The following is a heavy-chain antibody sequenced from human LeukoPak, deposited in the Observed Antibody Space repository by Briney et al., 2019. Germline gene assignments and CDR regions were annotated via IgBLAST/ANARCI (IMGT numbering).Heavy chain of an antibody. CDR3: AKDRDIVVVVAATFDY. CDR1: GFTVSSNY. J-gene: IGHJ4*02. CDR2: ISGSGGST. Sequence: GGSLRLSCAASGFTVSSNYMSWVRQAPGKGLEWVSAISGSGGSTYYADSVKGRFTISRDNSKNTLYLQMNSLRAEDTAVYYCAKDRDIVVVVAATFDYWGQGTLVTVSS. D-gene: IGHD2-15*01. V-gene: IGHV3-23*01.